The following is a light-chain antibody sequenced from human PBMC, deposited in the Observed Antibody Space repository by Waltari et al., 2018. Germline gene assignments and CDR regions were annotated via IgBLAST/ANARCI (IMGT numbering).Light chain of an antibody. CDR1: QTVSTF. CDR3: QQRKDWPPIT. J-gene: IGKJ5*01. CDR2: EAS. V-gene: IGKV3-11*01. Sequence: EIVLTQSPATLSLSPGERATLSCRASQTVSTFLAWYQQKPRQAPRLLIYEASNRAAVIPARFSGSGSGTEFTITISSLEPEDSAVYDCQQRKDWPPITFGQGTRLEIK.